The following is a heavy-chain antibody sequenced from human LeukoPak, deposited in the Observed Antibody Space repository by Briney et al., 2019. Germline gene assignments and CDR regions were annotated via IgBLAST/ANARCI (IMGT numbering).Heavy chain of an antibody. D-gene: IGHD2-2*01. CDR2: IIPILGSA. V-gene: IGHV1-69*11. J-gene: IGHJ6*02. Sequence: SVKVSCKASGGTFSSYAISWVRQAPGQGLEWMGWIIPILGSANYAQSFQGRVTMTADESTSTAYMELSSLRSEDTAVYYCARRGYCSSTSWFETCYYGMDVWGQGTTVTVSS. CDR3: ARRGYCSSTSWFETCYYGMDV. CDR1: GGTFSSYA.